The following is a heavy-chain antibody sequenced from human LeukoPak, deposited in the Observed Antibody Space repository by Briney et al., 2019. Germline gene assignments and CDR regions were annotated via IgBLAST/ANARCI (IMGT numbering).Heavy chain of an antibody. CDR1: GHTFTNYG. D-gene: IGHD3-9*01. CDR3: ARVGPDWYYFDY. Sequence: ASVKVSCKASGHTFTNYGISWVGQAPGQGLEWMGWISAYTGNTNYAQKLQGRVTMTTDTSTSTAYMELRSLRSDDTAVYYCARVGPDWYYFDYWGQGTLVTVSS. J-gene: IGHJ4*02. V-gene: IGHV1-18*01. CDR2: ISAYTGNT.